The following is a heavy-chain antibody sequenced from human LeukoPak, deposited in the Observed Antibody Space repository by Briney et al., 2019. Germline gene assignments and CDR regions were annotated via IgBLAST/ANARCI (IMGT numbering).Heavy chain of an antibody. Sequence: ASVKASCKASGNTFIGYWIHWVRRAPGQGLEWMGAINPRGDATIGAQKFQGRVTTTRDTSTSTVYIELSSLRSEDTAVYYCAREGQQLKHFDYWGQGTLVTVSS. CDR2: INPRGDAT. CDR1: GNTFIGYW. J-gene: IGHJ4*02. V-gene: IGHV1-46*01. D-gene: IGHD1-1*01. CDR3: AREGQQLKHFDY.